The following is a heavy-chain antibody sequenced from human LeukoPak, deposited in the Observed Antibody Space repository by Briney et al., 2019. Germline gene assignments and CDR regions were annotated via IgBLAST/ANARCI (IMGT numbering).Heavy chain of an antibody. Sequence: GSLRLSCAASGNYWMHWVRQAPGKGLVWVSHINGDGSWTTYADSVKGRFTISKDNAKNTVYLQMNNLRAEDTAVYYCVSFYETYWGRGTLVTVSS. CDR1: GNYW. D-gene: IGHD2-2*01. V-gene: IGHV3-74*01. CDR3: VSFYETY. CDR2: INGDGSWT. J-gene: IGHJ4*02.